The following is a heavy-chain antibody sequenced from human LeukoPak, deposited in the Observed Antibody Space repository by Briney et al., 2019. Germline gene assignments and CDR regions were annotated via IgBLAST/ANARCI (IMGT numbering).Heavy chain of an antibody. D-gene: IGHD2-15*01. J-gene: IGHJ5*02. CDR3: ARVVVAAWSWFDP. V-gene: IGHV4-38-2*01. Sequence: SETLPLTCAVSGYSISSGYYWGWIRQPPGKGLEWIGSIYHSGSTHYNPSLKSRVTISVDTSKNQFSLKLSSVTAADTAVYYCARVVVAAWSWFDPWGQGTLVTVSS. CDR2: IYHSGST. CDR1: GYSISSGYY.